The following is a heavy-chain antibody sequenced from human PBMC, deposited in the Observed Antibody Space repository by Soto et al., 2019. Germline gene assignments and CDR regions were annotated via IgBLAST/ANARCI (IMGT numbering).Heavy chain of an antibody. CDR3: ARDRGVPSIAAAGPPEEDYYYGMDV. V-gene: IGHV3-11*06. D-gene: IGHD6-13*01. CDR2: ISSSSSYT. Sequence: QVQLVESGGGLVKPGGSLRLSCAASGFTFSDYYMSWIRQAPGKGLEWVSYISSSSSYTNYADSVKGRFTISRDNAKNSLYLQMNSLRAEDTAVYYCARDRGVPSIAAAGPPEEDYYYGMDVWGQGTTVTVSS. CDR1: GFTFSDYY. J-gene: IGHJ6*02.